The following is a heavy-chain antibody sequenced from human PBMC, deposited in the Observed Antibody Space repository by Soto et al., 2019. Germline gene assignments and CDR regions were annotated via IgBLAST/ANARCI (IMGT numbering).Heavy chain of an antibody. CDR2: IDPSDSYT. Sequence: GESLKISCKGSGYSFTSYWISWVRQMPGKGLEWMGRIDPSDSYTNYSPSFQGHVTISADKPISTAYLQWSSLKASDTAMYYCARRALLGHSSSGIGYYYGMDVWGQGTTVTVSS. V-gene: IGHV5-10-1*01. D-gene: IGHD6-6*01. CDR3: ARRALLGHSSSGIGYYYGMDV. CDR1: GYSFTSYW. J-gene: IGHJ6*02.